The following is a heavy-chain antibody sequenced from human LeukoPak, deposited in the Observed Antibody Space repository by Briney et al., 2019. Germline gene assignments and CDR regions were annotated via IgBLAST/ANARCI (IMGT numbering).Heavy chain of an antibody. V-gene: IGHV3-23*01. Sequence: PGGSLRLSCAASGFTFSSYAMSWVRQAPGKGLEWVSAISGSGGSTYYADSVKGRFTISRDNSKNTLYLQMNSLRAEDTAVYYCAKVGLMGAHGYYYYYGMDVWGQGTTVTVSS. J-gene: IGHJ6*02. CDR1: GFTFSSYA. CDR2: ISGSGGST. CDR3: AKVGLMGAHGYYYYYGMDV. D-gene: IGHD1-26*01.